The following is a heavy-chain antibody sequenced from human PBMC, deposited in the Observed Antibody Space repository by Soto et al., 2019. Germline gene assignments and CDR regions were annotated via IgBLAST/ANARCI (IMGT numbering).Heavy chain of an antibody. V-gene: IGHV3-33*01. Sequence: QVQLVESGGGVVQPGRSLRLSCAASGFTFSSYGMHWVRQAPGKGLEWVAVIWYDGSNKYYADSVKGRFTISRDNSKNTLYLQMNSLRAEDTAVYYCARDTWYYDSSGALDIWGQGTMVTVSS. J-gene: IGHJ3*02. D-gene: IGHD3-22*01. CDR1: GFTFSSYG. CDR2: IWYDGSNK. CDR3: ARDTWYYDSSGALDI.